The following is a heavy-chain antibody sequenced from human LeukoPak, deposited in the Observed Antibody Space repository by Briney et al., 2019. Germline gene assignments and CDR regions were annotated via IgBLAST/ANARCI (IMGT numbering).Heavy chain of an antibody. Sequence: SVKVSCKASGGTFSSYAISWVRQASGQGLEWMGGIIPIFGTANYAQKFQGRVTITTDESTSTAYMELSSLRSEDTAVYYCASAMYYYDSSGYYPPSDYWGQGTLVTVSS. V-gene: IGHV1-69*05. CDR3: ASAMYYYDSSGYYPPSDY. CDR2: IIPIFGTA. D-gene: IGHD3-22*01. CDR1: GGTFSSYA. J-gene: IGHJ4*02.